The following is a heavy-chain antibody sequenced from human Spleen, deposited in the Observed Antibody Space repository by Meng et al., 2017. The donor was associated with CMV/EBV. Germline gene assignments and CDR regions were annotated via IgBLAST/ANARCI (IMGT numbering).Heavy chain of an antibody. D-gene: IGHD2-2*01. Sequence: GESLKISCAASGFTFSRYWMHWDRQAPGKGLVWVARINADASSTTYADSVKGRFTISRDNAKNSLYLQMNSLRAEDTAVYYCARAPIVVVPFYGMDVWGQGTTVTVSS. J-gene: IGHJ6*02. V-gene: IGHV3-74*03. CDR2: INADASST. CDR1: GFTFSRYW. CDR3: ARAPIVVVPFYGMDV.